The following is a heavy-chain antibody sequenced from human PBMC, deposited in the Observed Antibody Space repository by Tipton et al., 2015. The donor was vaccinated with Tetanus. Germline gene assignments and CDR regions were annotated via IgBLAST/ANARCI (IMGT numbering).Heavy chain of an antibody. CDR1: GGSFSGYY. D-gene: IGHD3-16*01. CDR2: INCSGTT. J-gene: IGHJ3*02. CDR3: ARWGDGSRNANLYAFDM. Sequence: TLSLTCAVYGGSFSGYYWNWIRQPPGKGLEWIGEINCSGTTNYNPSLKSRVTMSVDTSKNQFSLKMSSVTAADTAVYFCARWGDGSRNANLYAFDMWDQGMMVGVSS. V-gene: IGHV4-34*01.